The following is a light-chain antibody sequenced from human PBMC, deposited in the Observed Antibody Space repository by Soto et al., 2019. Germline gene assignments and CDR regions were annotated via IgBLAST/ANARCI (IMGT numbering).Light chain of an antibody. CDR1: SSNIGINT. V-gene: IGLV1-44*01. CDR2: NNN. J-gene: IGLJ2*01. Sequence: QSVLTQPPSASGTPGQRVTISCSGSSSNIGINTVSWYQQLPGTAPKLLIYNNNQRPSEVPDRFSGSKSGTSASLAISGLQSEDEADYYCAAWDDSLNGVVFGGGTKLTVL. CDR3: AAWDDSLNGVV.